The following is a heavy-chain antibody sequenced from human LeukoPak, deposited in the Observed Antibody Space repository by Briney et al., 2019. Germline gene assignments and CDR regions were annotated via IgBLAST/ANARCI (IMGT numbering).Heavy chain of an antibody. V-gene: IGHV3-74*01. J-gene: IGHJ4*02. CDR2: VKSDGTYT. D-gene: IGHD4-17*01. CDR3: VKDDDQYGVDY. CDR1: GFTFSSYD. Sequence: GGSLRLSCAASGFTFSSYDMHWVRQAPGKGLACVTRVKSDGTYTSYADSVKGRFTISRDNAKDTLYLQMSSLRAEDTAVYYCVKDDDQYGVDYWGQGTLVTVSS.